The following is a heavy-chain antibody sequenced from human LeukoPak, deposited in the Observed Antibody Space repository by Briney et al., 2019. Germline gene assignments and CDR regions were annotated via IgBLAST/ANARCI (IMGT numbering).Heavy chain of an antibody. CDR3: ASSIAAAVDY. Sequence: GGSLRLSCAASGFTFSDHYMDWVRQAPGKGPEWVGRTRNKPDSYTTDYAASVKGRFTISRDDSKNSLYLQMNSLKTEDTAVYYCASSIAAAVDYWGQGTLVTVSS. CDR2: TRNKPDSYTT. J-gene: IGHJ4*02. D-gene: IGHD6-13*01. V-gene: IGHV3-72*01. CDR1: GFTFSDHY.